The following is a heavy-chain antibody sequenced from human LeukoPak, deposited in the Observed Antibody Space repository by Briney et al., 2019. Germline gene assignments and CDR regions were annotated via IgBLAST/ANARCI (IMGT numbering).Heavy chain of an antibody. CDR1: GFTFSGYA. J-gene: IGHJ4*02. CDR3: VRKYYDILTGFVGLDY. D-gene: IGHD3-9*01. V-gene: IGHV3-23*01. CDR2: ISGSGGST. Sequence: PGGSLRLSCAASGFTFSGYAMSWVRQAPGKGLEWVSAISGSGGSTYYADSVKGRFTISRDNSKNTLYLQMNSLRAEDTAVYYCVRKYYDILTGFVGLDYWGQGTLVTVSS.